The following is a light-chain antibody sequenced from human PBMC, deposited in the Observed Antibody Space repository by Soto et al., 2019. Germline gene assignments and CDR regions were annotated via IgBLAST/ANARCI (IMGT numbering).Light chain of an antibody. CDR3: QQYYTTPWT. J-gene: IGKJ1*01. CDR1: QSVLYSSNNKNY. CDR2: WAS. Sequence: DIVMTQSPDSLAVSLGERATINCKSSQSVLYSSNNKNYLAWYQQKPGQPPKLLIYWASTRESGVPDRFSGSGSGTDFTLTISSRQAEDVAVYYCQQYYTTPWTFGPGTKVEI. V-gene: IGKV4-1*01.